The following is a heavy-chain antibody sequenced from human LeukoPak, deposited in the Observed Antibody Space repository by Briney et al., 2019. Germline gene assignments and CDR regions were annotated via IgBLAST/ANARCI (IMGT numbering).Heavy chain of an antibody. CDR3: ARDFSGYDRNPNYYYYYGMDV. CDR1: GCTFTSYG. D-gene: IGHD5-12*01. CDR2: ISAYSGNT. Sequence: ASVKVSCKASGCTFTSYGISWVRQAPGQGLEWMGWISAYSGNTNYAQKLQGRVTMTTDTSTSTAYMELRSLRSDDTAVYYCARDFSGYDRNPNYYYYYGMDVWGQGTTVTVSS. V-gene: IGHV1-18*01. J-gene: IGHJ6*02.